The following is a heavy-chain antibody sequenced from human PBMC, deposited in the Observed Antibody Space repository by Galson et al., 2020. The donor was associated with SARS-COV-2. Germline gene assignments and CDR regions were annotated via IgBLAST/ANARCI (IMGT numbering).Heavy chain of an antibody. CDR3: ARDHHSSAYWYFDL. Sequence: SETLSLTCTVSGDSISSGDYYWSWIRQPPGQGLEWIGYIYYSGSSYHNPSLKSRATISVDTSKNQFSLKLSSVTAADTAVYYCARDHHSSAYWYFDLWGRGTLVTVSS. CDR2: IYYSGSS. J-gene: IGHJ2*01. CDR1: GDSISSGDYY. V-gene: IGHV4-30-4*01. D-gene: IGHD3-22*01.